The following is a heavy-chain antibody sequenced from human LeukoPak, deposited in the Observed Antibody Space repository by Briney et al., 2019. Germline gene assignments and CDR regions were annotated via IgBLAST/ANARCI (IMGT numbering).Heavy chain of an antibody. CDR2: ISYDGSNK. Sequence: PGGSLRLSCAASGFTFSSYGMHWVRQAPGKGLEWVAVISYDGSNKYYADSVKGRFTISRDNSKNTLYLQMNSLRAEDTAVYYCATLGEDKTDTPFDYWGQGTLVTVSS. CDR1: GFTFSSYG. J-gene: IGHJ4*02. CDR3: ATLGEDKTDTPFDY. D-gene: IGHD3-16*01. V-gene: IGHV3-30*03.